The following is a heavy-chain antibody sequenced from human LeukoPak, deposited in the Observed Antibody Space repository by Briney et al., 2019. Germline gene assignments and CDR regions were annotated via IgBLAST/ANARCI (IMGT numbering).Heavy chain of an antibody. D-gene: IGHD3-10*01. CDR1: GGSISSGDYY. CDR2: IYYSGST. V-gene: IGHV4-30-4*08. J-gene: IGHJ4*02. Sequence: SQTLSLTCTVSGGSISSGDYYWSWIRQPPGKGLEWIGYIYYSGSTYYNPTLKSRVTISVDTSKNQFSLKLSSVTAADTAVYYCARERTTYYYGSGTGTYAFDYWGQGTLVTVSS. CDR3: ARERTTYYYGSGTGTYAFDY.